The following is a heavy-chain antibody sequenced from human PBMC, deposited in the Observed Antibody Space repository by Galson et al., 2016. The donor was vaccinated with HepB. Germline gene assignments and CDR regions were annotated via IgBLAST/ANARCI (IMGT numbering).Heavy chain of an antibody. CDR3: AMDTHAWVRFDH. J-gene: IGHJ4*02. CDR1: GGSISSGDYS. V-gene: IGHV4-31*03. Sequence: TLSLTCTVSGGSISSGDYSWSWIRQHPGKGLEWIGYIYYSGNTYYSPSLKSRVTISLDTSNSQFSLKLTSVTAADTAMYYCAMDTHAWVRFDHWGQGALVTVSS. D-gene: IGHD5-18*01. CDR2: IYYSGNT.